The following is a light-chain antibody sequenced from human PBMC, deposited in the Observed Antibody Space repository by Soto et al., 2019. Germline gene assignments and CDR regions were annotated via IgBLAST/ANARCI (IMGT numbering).Light chain of an antibody. Sequence: PGERVTLSCRASQNVDSLSLAWYQQKPGRAPRLLIYGASSRATGIPDRFSGSGSGTDFTLTVSRLEPEDFAVYYCRQHGPAHVFRGGTRVEIK. J-gene: IGKJ4*01. CDR1: QNVDSLS. CDR2: GAS. V-gene: IGKV3-20*01. CDR3: RQHGPAHV.